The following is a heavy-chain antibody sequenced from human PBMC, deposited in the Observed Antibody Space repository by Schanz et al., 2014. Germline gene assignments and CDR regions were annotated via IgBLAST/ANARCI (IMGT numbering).Heavy chain of an antibody. D-gene: IGHD2-15*01. V-gene: IGHV1-69*02. CDR3: ARGGGPEDVFDI. J-gene: IGHJ3*02. CDR2: IIPILGIV. CDR1: RSTFSSYT. Sequence: QVQLVQSGAEVKKPGSSVKVSCKASRSTFSSYTINWVRQAPGQGLEWMGRIIPILGIVNYAQRFQDRVRITADKSTSTAYMELSSLRSDDTAVYYCARGGGPEDVFDIWGRGTILTVSS.